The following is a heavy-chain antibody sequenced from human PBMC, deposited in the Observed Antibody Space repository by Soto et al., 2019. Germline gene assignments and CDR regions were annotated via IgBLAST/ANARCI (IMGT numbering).Heavy chain of an antibody. CDR1: GFTFSSYW. J-gene: IGHJ6*03. Sequence: VQLVESGGGLVQPGGSLRLSCAASGFTFSSYWMHWVRQAPGKGLVWVSRINSDGSSTSYADSVKGRFTISRDNAKNTLYRQMNSLRAEDTAVYYCARDNPYYDYIWGSYRHSYYMDVWGKGTTVTVSS. D-gene: IGHD3-16*02. CDR2: INSDGSST. V-gene: IGHV3-74*01. CDR3: ARDNPYYDYIWGSYRHSYYMDV.